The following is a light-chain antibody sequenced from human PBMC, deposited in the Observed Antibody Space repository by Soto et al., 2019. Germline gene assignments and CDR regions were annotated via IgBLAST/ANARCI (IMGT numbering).Light chain of an antibody. V-gene: IGKV2-28*01. CDR2: LVS. CDR3: MQPLQSWT. Sequence: IVMTQSPLSLPVPPGESASISCRSSQSLLHSNGYNYLDWYLQKPGQSPQLVIYLVSNRAAGVPDRFSGSGSGTDFKLKISRVEAEDVGVYYCMQPLQSWTFGQGTKVDIK. CDR1: QSLLHSNGYNY. J-gene: IGKJ1*01.